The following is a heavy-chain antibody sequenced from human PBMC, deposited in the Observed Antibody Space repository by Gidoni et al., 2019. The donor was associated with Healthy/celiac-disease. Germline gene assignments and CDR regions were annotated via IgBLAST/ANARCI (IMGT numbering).Heavy chain of an antibody. CDR3: AREGGPGVVPAAEVPHY. Sequence: QVQLVESGGGLVKPGGSLRLSCAASGFTFSDYYMSWIRQAPGKGLEWVSYISSSSSYTNYADSVKGRFTISRDNAKNSLYLQMNSLRAEDTAVYYCAREGGPGVVPAAEVPHYWGQGTLVTVSS. CDR2: ISSSSSYT. D-gene: IGHD2-2*01. V-gene: IGHV3-11*06. J-gene: IGHJ4*02. CDR1: GFTFSDYY.